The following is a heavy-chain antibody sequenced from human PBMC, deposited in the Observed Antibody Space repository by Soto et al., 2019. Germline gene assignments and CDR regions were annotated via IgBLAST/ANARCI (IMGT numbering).Heavy chain of an antibody. D-gene: IGHD2-2*01. CDR3: ARGDYAKAFDI. CDR2: IYYSGSA. CDR1: GYSISSSNW. J-gene: IGHJ3*02. Sequence: QVQLQESGPGLVKPSDTLSLICAVSGYSISSSNWWGWIQQPPGKGLEWIGNIYYSGSAYYNPSLKSRVTMSVDTSKNQFSLKLTSVTAVDTAVYYCARGDYAKAFDIWGPGTTVTVSS. V-gene: IGHV4-28*03.